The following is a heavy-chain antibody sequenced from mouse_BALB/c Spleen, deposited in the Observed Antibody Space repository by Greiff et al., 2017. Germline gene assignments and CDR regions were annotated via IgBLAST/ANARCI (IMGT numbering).Heavy chain of an antibody. Sequence: VQLQQTGPELVKPGASVKISCKASGYSFTDYIMLWVKQSHGKSLEWIGNINPYYGSTSYNLKFKGKATLTVDKSSSTAYMQLNSLTSEDSAVYYCASIYYGNYSYAMDYWGQGTSVTVSS. J-gene: IGHJ4*01. CDR2: INPYYGST. D-gene: IGHD2-1*01. V-gene: IGHV1-39*01. CDR3: ASIYYGNYSYAMDY. CDR1: GYSFTDYI.